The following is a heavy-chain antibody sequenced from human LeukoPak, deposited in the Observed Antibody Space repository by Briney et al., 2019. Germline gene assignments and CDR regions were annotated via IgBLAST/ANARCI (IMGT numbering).Heavy chain of an antibody. V-gene: IGHV5-51*01. Sequence: GESLKISRKGSGYYFPSYWIAWVRQMPGKGLEWMGIIYPADSDSRYSPSFEGQVTLSVDKSTNTAHLEWSSLKVADTGVYYCARLNSDMVSSTWGQGTPVTVSS. D-gene: IGHD5/OR15-5a*01. J-gene: IGHJ4*02. CDR2: IYPADSDS. CDR3: ARLNSDMVSST. CDR1: GYYFPSYW.